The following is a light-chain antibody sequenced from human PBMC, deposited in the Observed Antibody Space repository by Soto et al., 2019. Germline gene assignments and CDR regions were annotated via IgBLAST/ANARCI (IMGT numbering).Light chain of an antibody. CDR2: KAS. J-gene: IGKJ1*01. CDR3: QHYNSYSEA. CDR1: QSISSW. V-gene: IGKV1-5*03. Sequence: DIQMTQSPSTLSASVVDRVTITCLASQSISSWLAWYQQKPGKAPKLLIYKASSLESGVSSRFSGSGSGTEFTLTISSLQPDDFATYYCQHYNSYSEAFGQGTKVDIK.